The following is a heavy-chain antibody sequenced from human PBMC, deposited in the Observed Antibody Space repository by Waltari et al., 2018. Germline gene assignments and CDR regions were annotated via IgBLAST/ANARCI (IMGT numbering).Heavy chain of an antibody. CDR2: ISSDSDVT. D-gene: IGHD3-10*01. J-gene: IGHJ5*02. Sequence: EVQLVESGGELVQPGGSLRLSCAASGFTFSAYNMNWVRQAPGRVLELVSFISSDSDVTYYSDSVKGRFAISRDIAKNSAYLQMNSLRVEDTAMYYCVREGSGFDPWGQGTLVTVSS. V-gene: IGHV3-48*01. CDR1: GFTFSAYN. CDR3: VREGSGFDP.